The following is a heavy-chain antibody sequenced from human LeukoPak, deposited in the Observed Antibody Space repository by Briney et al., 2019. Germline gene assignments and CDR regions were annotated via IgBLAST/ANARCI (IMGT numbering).Heavy chain of an antibody. J-gene: IGHJ4*02. CDR2: IYYSGST. CDR1: GGSISSHY. V-gene: IGHV4-59*11. Sequence: SETLSLTCTVSGGSISSHYWSWIRQPPGKGLEWIGYIYYSGSTNYNPSLKSRVTISGDTSKNQTSLKLSSVTAADTAVYYCARDRGGVPSAKGAYYFDYWGQGTLVTVSS. D-gene: IGHD2-2*01. CDR3: ARDRGGVPSAKGAYYFDY.